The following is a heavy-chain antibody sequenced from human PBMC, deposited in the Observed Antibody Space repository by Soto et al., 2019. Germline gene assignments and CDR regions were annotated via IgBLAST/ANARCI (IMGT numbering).Heavy chain of an antibody. CDR1: GFTFSSYG. Sequence: LRLSCAASGFTFSSYGMHWVRQAPGKGLEWVAVISYDGSNKYYADSVKGRFTISRDNSKNTLYLQMNSLRAEDTAVYYCAKARPAGMAPFDYWGQGTLVTVSS. CDR3: AKARPAGMAPFDY. V-gene: IGHV3-30*18. D-gene: IGHD2-2*01. CDR2: ISYDGSNK. J-gene: IGHJ4*02.